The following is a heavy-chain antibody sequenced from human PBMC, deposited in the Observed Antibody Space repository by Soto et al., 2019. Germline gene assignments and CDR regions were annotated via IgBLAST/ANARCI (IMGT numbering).Heavy chain of an antibody. CDR2: IYYSGST. Sequence: QLLESGPGLVKPSQTLSLTCTVSGGSISSGGYYWSWIRQHPGKGLEWIGYIYYSGSTYYNPSLKSRVTISVDTSKNQFSLKLSSVTAADTAVYYCARRGLRYCSGGSCADAFDIWGQGTMVTGSS. D-gene: IGHD2-15*01. CDR3: ARRGLRYCSGGSCADAFDI. J-gene: IGHJ3*02. CDR1: GGSISSGGYY. V-gene: IGHV4-31*03.